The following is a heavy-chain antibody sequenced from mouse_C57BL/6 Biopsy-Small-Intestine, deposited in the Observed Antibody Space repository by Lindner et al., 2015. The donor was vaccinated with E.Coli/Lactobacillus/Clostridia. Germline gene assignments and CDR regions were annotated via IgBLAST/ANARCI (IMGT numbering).Heavy chain of an antibody. D-gene: IGHD1-1*01. V-gene: IGHV1-82*01. Sequence: VQLQESGPELVKPGASVKISCKASGYAFSSSWMNWVKQRPGKGLEWIGRIYPGDGDTNYNGKFKGKATLTADKSSSTAYMQLSSLTSEDSAVYFCARRTTVVVEGFAYWGQGTLVTVSA. CDR3: ARRTTVVVEGFAY. CDR2: IYPGDGDT. J-gene: IGHJ3*01. CDR1: GYAFSSSW.